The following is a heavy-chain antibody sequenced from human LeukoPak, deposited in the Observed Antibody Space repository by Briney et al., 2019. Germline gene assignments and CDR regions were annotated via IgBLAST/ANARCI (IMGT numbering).Heavy chain of an antibody. CDR2: IYYSGST. Sequence: ASETLSLTCTVSGGSISSYYWSWLRQPPGKGLEWIGYIYYSGSTNYNPSLKGRVTISVDTSKNQFSLKLSSVTAADTAVYYCARAEVLPDYYAISGGFDYWGQGTLVTVSS. J-gene: IGHJ4*02. CDR3: ARAEVLPDYYAISGGFDY. V-gene: IGHV4-59*01. D-gene: IGHD3-10*01. CDR1: GGSISSYY.